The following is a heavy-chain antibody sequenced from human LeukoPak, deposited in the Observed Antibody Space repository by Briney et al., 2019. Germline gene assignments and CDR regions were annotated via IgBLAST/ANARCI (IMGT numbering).Heavy chain of an antibody. V-gene: IGHV6-1*01. J-gene: IGHJ6*02. Sequence: SQTLSLTCAISGDSVSSISVAWNWIRQSPSRGLEWLGRTYYRSKWYNEYAVSVKGRININPDPSKNQFSLQLNSVTPEDTAVYYCALARSEYHYGMDVWGQGATVTVSS. CDR1: GDSVSSISVA. CDR3: ALARSEYHYGMDV. CDR2: TYYRSKWYN.